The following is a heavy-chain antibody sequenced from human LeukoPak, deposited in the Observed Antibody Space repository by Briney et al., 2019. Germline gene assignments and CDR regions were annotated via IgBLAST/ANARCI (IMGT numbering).Heavy chain of an antibody. D-gene: IGHD2/OR15-2a*01. J-gene: IGHJ4*02. CDR1: GGSTSSSSFS. V-gene: IGHV4-39*01. CDR3: AGLVNIFDY. Sequence: SETLSLTCTVSGGSTSSSSFSWAWIRQPPGKGLEWIGTIYYGGSTNSNPSLKSRVTISVDTSKNQFSLRLNSVTAADTAVYYCAGLVNIFDYWGQGTLVTVSS. CDR2: IYYGGST.